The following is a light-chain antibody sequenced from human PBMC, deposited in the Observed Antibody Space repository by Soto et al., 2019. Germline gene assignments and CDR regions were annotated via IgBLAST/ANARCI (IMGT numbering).Light chain of an antibody. CDR3: QQYNTFAMYT. CDR2: KAS. CDR1: QSISSW. J-gene: IGKJ2*01. V-gene: IGKV1-5*03. Sequence: DIQMTQSPSTLSAFVGDRVTITCRASQSISSWLAWYQQKPGKAPELLIYKASTLETGVPSRFSGSGSGTEFTLTISSLQPDDFATYYCQQYNTFAMYTFGQGTKLEIK.